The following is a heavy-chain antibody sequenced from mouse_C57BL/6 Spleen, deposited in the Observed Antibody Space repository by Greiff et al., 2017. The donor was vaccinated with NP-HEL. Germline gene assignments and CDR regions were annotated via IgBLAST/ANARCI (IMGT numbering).Heavy chain of an antibody. D-gene: IGHD1-1*01. CDR2: ILPGSGST. Sequence: VQLQQSGAELMKPGASVKLSCKATGYTFTGYWIEWVKQRPGHGLEWIGEILPGSGSTNYNEKFKGKATLTADTSSNTAYLQLSSLTTEDSAIDSCARDYGSSYPFAYWGQGTLVTVSA. CDR1: GYTFTGYW. V-gene: IGHV1-9*01. CDR3: ARDYGSSYPFAY. J-gene: IGHJ3*01.